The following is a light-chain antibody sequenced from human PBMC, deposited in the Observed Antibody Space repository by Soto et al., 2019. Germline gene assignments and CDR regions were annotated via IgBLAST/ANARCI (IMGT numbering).Light chain of an antibody. CDR2: EVS. CDR1: SSDVGGYNY. Sequence: QSALTQPPSASGSPGQSVTISCTGTSSDVGGYNYVSWYQQHPGKAPKLIIYEVSKRPSGVPDRFSGSKSGNTASLTVSGLQAEDEADYYCSSYAGSNILYVFGTGTKVTVL. J-gene: IGLJ1*01. V-gene: IGLV2-8*01. CDR3: SSYAGSNILYV.